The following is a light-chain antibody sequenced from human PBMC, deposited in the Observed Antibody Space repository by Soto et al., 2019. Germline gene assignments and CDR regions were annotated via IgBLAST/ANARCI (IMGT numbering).Light chain of an antibody. Sequence: QSALTQPRSVSGSPGQSVTISCTGTSSDVGGYDYVSWYQHHPGKAPKLMIYEVSNRPSGVSNRFSGSKSGNTASLTISGLQAEDEADYYCISYTGSSTSYVFGTGTKLTVL. CDR1: SSDVGGYDY. J-gene: IGLJ1*01. CDR2: EVS. CDR3: ISYTGSSTSYV. V-gene: IGLV2-14*01.